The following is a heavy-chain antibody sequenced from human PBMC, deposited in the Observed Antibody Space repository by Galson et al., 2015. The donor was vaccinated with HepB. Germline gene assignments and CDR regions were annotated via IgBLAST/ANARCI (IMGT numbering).Heavy chain of an antibody. J-gene: IGHJ6*02. CDR2: TYYRSKWYN. Sequence: CAISGDSVSSNSAAWNWIRQSPSRGLEWLGRTYYRSKWYNDYAVSVKSRITINPDTSKNQFSLQLNSVTPEDTAVYYCARVPGSGWYDYYYYGMDVWGQGTTVTVSS. CDR1: GDSVSSNSAA. V-gene: IGHV6-1*01. CDR3: ARVPGSGWYDYYYYGMDV. D-gene: IGHD6-19*01.